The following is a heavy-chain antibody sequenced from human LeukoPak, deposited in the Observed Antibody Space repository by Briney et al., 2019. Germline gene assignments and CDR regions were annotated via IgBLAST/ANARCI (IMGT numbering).Heavy chain of an antibody. D-gene: IGHD3-22*01. CDR3: ARAGDSSEYYYYYMDV. V-gene: IGHV1-69*05. CDR1: GGTFSSYA. J-gene: IGHJ6*03. CDR2: IIPIFGTA. Sequence: SVKVSCKASGGTFSSYAISWVRQAPGQGLEWMGGIIPIFGTANYAQKFQGRVTITTDESTSTAYMELSSLRSEDTAVYYRARAGDSSEYYYYYMDVWGKGTTVTVSS.